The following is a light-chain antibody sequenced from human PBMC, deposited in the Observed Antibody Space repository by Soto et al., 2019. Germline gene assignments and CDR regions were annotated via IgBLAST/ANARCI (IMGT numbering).Light chain of an antibody. CDR1: SSDVGGYNY. J-gene: IGLJ2*01. V-gene: IGLV2-14*01. CDR2: DVS. Sequence: QSALTQPASVSGAPGQSITISCTGTSSDVGGYNYVSWYQQHPGQAPKRMIYDVSNRPSGVSNRFSGSKSGNTASLTISGLQAEDEADYYCSSYTSSSTHVVFGGGTKLTVL. CDR3: SSYTSSSTHVV.